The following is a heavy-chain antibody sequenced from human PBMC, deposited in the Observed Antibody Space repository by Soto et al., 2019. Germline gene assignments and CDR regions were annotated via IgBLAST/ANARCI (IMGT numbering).Heavy chain of an antibody. D-gene: IGHD2-8*02. CDR2: IYYSGST. CDR1: GGSISSYY. V-gene: IGHV4-59*01. CDR3: ARGSDRNTTFRWGCDFDI. J-gene: IGHJ3*02. Sequence: QVQLQESGPGLVKPSETLSLTCTVSGGSISSYYWSWIRQPPGKGLEWIGYIYYSGSTNYNPSLKCRVTISVDTAKNQSSLKLSSVTAADAVVDAWARGSDRNTTFRWGCDFDIWGQGTMVNLSS.